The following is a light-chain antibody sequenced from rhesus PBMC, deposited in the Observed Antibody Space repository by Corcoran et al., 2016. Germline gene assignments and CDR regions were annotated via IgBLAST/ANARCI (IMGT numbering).Light chain of an antibody. CDR1: QGISSY. V-gene: IGKV1-32*02. CDR2: YAN. Sequence: DIQMSQSPSSLSASVGDRVTITCRASQGISSYLNWYQQKPGKAPKLLIYYANSLASGVPSRFSGSGAGTDCTLTISSLQPEEFATYYCQQGNSNPLTFGGGTKVEIK. J-gene: IGKJ4*01. CDR3: QQGNSNPLT.